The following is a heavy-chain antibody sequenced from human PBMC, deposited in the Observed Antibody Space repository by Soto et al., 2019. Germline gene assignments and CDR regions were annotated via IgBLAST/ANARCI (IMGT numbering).Heavy chain of an antibody. J-gene: IGHJ4*02. CDR1: GYTFSHYA. Sequence: ASVKVSCKASGYTFSHYAMHWVRQAPGQRLEWMGWINAGNGNTKYSQKFQGRVTITRDTSASTAYMELSSLRSEDTAVYYCASSGYSYGYKVWNQFDYWGQGTLVTVSS. CDR3: ASSGYSYGYKVWNQFDY. V-gene: IGHV1-3*01. D-gene: IGHD5-18*01. CDR2: INAGNGNT.